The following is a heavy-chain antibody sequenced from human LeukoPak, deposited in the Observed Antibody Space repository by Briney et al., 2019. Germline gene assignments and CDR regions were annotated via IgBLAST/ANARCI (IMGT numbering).Heavy chain of an antibody. CDR2: INESGST. CDR1: GGSFSGYY. D-gene: IGHD1-1*01. CDR3: ARGHGTTEGYFDY. J-gene: IGHJ4*02. V-gene: IGHV4-34*01. Sequence: SETLSLTCAVYGGSFSGYYWSWIRQPPGKGLEWIGEINESGSTNYNPSLKSRATISVDMSKNQISLKLSSVTAADTAVYCCARGHGTTEGYFDYWGQGTLVTVSS.